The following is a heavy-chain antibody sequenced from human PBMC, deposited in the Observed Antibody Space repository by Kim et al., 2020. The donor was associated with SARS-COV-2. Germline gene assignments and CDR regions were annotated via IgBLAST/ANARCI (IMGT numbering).Heavy chain of an antibody. CDR2: ISSSSYI. D-gene: IGHD1-26*01. J-gene: IGHJ4*02. Sequence: GGSLRLSCAASGFTFSSYSMNWVRQAPGKGLEWVSSISSSSYIYYADSVKGRFTISRDNAKNSLYLQMNSLRAEDTAVYYCARAAVVGATCYYWGQGTLVTVSS. CDR1: GFTFSSYS. V-gene: IGHV3-21*01. CDR3: ARAAVVGATCYY.